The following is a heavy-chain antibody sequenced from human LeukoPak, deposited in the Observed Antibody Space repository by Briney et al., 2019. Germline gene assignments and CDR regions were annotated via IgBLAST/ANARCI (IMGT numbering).Heavy chain of an antibody. CDR1: GFTXXSYA. D-gene: IGHD3-22*01. CDR3: AKGSYYDSSGSFYFDY. CDR2: ISGSGDNT. J-gene: IGHJ4*02. V-gene: IGHV3-23*01. Sequence: SXRXXCXASGFTXXSYAMSWVRQAPGXGLEWVSGISGSGDNTYYADSVKGRFTISRDNSKNTLYAQVNSLGTEDTAAYYCAKGSYYDSSGSFYFDYWGQGTLVTVSS.